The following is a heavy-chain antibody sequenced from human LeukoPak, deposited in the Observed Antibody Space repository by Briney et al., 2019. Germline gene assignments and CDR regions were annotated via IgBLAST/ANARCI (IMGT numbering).Heavy chain of an antibody. D-gene: IGHD6-13*01. J-gene: IGHJ6*03. Sequence: ASVKVSCKASGYTLTSDGMNWVRQAPGQGLEWMGWINTNTGNPTYGQGFTGRFVFSLDTSVSTAYLQISSLKAEDTAVYYCARDQSSSWSSYYYMDVWGKGTTVTVSS. V-gene: IGHV7-4-1*02. CDR2: INTNTGNP. CDR1: GYTLTSDG. CDR3: ARDQSSSWSSYYYMDV.